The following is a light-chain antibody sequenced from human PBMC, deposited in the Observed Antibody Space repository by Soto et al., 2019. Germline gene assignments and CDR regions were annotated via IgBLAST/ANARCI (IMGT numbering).Light chain of an antibody. CDR1: QSISSW. CDR3: QQDSSYRT. J-gene: IGKJ1*01. Sequence: DIQMTQSPSNVSASVGDRVTITCRASQSISSWLAWDQQKPGKAPKLLIYKASSLESGVPPRFSGSGSGTEFTLTISSLQPDDFATYYCQQDSSYRTFGQGTKVEIK. CDR2: KAS. V-gene: IGKV1-5*03.